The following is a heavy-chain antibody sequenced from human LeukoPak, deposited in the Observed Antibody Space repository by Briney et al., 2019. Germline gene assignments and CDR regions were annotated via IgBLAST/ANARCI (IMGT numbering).Heavy chain of an antibody. CDR2: IYYSGST. CDR3: ARGAEASYYYYYYYMDV. CDR1: GGSISSYY. D-gene: IGHD5-12*01. V-gene: IGHV4-59*01. Sequence: SETLSLTCTVSGGSISSYYWSWIRQPPGKGLEWIGYIYYSGSTNYNPSLKSRVAISVDTSKNQFSLKLSSVTAADTAVYYCARGAEASYYYYYYYMDVWGKGTTVTISS. J-gene: IGHJ6*03.